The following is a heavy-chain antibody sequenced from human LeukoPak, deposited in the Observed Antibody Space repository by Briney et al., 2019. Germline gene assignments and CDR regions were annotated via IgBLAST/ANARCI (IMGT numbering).Heavy chain of an antibody. D-gene: IGHD1-26*01. CDR2: ISGSGGST. CDR1: GFTFSSYA. Sequence: GGSLRLSCAASGFTFSSYAMSWVRQAPGKGLEWVSAISGSGGSTYYADSVKGRFTISRDNSKNTLYLQMNSLRAEDTAVYYCAKDVTSGSYSPTHDYWGQGTLVTVSS. V-gene: IGHV3-23*01. J-gene: IGHJ4*02. CDR3: AKDVTSGSYSPTHDY.